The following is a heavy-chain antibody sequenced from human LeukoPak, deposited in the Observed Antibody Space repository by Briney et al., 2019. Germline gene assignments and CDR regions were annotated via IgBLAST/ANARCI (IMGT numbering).Heavy chain of an antibody. Sequence: GSLRLSCAASGFTFSSYGMNWVRQAPGKGLEWVSYISSSRSIIYYADSVKGRFTISRDNSKNTLYLQMNSLRAEDTAVYYCASYFGEFPHNFDYWGQGTLVTVSS. D-gene: IGHD3-10*01. V-gene: IGHV3-48*01. CDR2: ISSSRSII. CDR1: GFTFSSYG. CDR3: ASYFGEFPHNFDY. J-gene: IGHJ4*02.